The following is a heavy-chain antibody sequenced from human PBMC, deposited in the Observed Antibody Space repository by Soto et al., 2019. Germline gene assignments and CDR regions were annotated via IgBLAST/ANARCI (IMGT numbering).Heavy chain of an antibody. V-gene: IGHV3-30*18. CDR3: SNDIIDISRHFYSWDV. CDR2: ISYDGSNK. J-gene: IGHJ6*02. CDR1: GFTFSSYG. D-gene: IGHD3-9*01. Sequence: GGSLRLSCAASGFTFSSYGMHWVRQAPGKGLEWVAVISYDGSNKYYADSVKGRFTISRDNSKNTLYLQMNSLRAEDTAVYYCSNDIIDISRHFYSWDVWGQGGTVTV.